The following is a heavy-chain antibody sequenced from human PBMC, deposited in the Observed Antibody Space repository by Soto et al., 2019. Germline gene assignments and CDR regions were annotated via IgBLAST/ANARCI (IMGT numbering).Heavy chain of an antibody. CDR2: IREDGHKA. V-gene: IGHV3-7*01. J-gene: IGHJ3*01. D-gene: IGHD1-26*01. CDR3: ARDVNGRVGLIYWYDALDV. CDR1: GFTFSDYW. Sequence: PGGSLRLSCTAFGFTFSDYWMTWVRQAPGKGLEWVANIREDGHKAFYADSVTGRFTISRDNAKSSVYLQMNSLRVGDSAVYYWARDVNGRVGLIYWYDALDVWGQGTMVTVSS.